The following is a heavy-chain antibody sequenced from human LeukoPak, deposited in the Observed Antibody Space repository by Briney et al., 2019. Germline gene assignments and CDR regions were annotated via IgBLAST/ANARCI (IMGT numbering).Heavy chain of an antibody. CDR2: INHSGNT. CDR3: ARSPRITMIVVDQPLDAFDI. J-gene: IGHJ3*02. V-gene: IGHV4-34*01. Sequence: RPGGSLRLSCAASGFTFNNFAMSWIRQPPGKGLEWIGEINHSGNTNYNPSLKSRVTISVDTSKNQFSLKLSSVTAADTAVYYCARSPRITMIVVDQPLDAFDIWGQGTMVTVSS. CDR1: GFTFNNFA. D-gene: IGHD3-22*01.